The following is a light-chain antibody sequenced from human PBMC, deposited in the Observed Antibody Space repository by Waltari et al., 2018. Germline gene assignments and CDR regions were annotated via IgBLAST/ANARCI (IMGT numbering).Light chain of an antibody. Sequence: DIQMTQSPSSLSASVGDRVTITCRASQSISSFLNWYQQKPGKAPKLLIYAASSLQSGVPSRFSGSGSGTDFTLTIGSLQPEDFATYYCQQSYGTPWTFGQGTKVEIK. J-gene: IGKJ1*01. CDR3: QQSYGTPWT. V-gene: IGKV1-39*01. CDR1: QSISSF. CDR2: AAS.